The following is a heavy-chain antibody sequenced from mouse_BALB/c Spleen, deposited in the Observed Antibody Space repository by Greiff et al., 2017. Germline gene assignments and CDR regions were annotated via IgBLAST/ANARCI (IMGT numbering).Heavy chain of an antibody. D-gene: IGHD2-4*01. CDR1: GYAFTNYL. Sequence: QVHVKQSGAELVRPGTSVKVSCKASGYAFTNYLIEWVKQRPGQGLEWIGVINPGSGGTNYNEKFKGKATLTADKSSSTAYMQLSSLTSDDSAVYFCARSYDYDPYYYAMDYWGQGTSVTVSS. V-gene: IGHV1-54*01. CDR2: INPGSGGT. J-gene: IGHJ4*01. CDR3: ARSYDYDPYYYAMDY.